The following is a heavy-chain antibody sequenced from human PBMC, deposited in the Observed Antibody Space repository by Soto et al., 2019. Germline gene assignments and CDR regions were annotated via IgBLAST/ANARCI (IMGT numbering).Heavy chain of an antibody. Sequence: QVTLKESGPVLVKPTETLTLTCTVSGFSLSNARMGVSWIRQPPGKALEWLAHIFSNDEKSYSTSLKSRLTIAKDTSKSQVVLTMTNMDPVETATYYCARPVTDDYDSSGQRRPGLFDYWGQGTLVTVSS. V-gene: IGHV2-26*01. CDR1: GFSLSNARMG. CDR2: IFSNDEK. CDR3: ARPVTDDYDSSGQRRPGLFDY. J-gene: IGHJ4*02. D-gene: IGHD3-22*01.